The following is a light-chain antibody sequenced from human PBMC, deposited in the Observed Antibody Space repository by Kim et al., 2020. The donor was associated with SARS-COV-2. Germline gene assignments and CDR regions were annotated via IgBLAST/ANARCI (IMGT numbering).Light chain of an antibody. V-gene: IGLV3-21*04. Sequence: SYELTQPPSVSVAPGKTARITCGGNNIGSKSVHWYQQKPGQAPVLVIYYDTDRLSGIPERFSGSNSGNTATLTISRVAAGDEADYYCQVWDSSSDQGVFG. CDR1: NIGSKS. J-gene: IGLJ1*01. CDR3: QVWDSSSDQGV. CDR2: YDT.